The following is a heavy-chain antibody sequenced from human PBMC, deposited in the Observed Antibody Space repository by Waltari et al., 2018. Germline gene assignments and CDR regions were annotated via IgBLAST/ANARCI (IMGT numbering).Heavy chain of an antibody. CDR2: VRGDGKT. CDR1: GDSMISTDC. D-gene: IGHD2-15*01. J-gene: IGHJ4*02. Sequence: QLQLQESGPGLVKPSGTLSLTCAVSGDSMISTDCWSWVRQPPGKGLEWVGQVRGDGKTNYSPSIATRVTISLDTYNKQFSLRMTSAAAADTAVYYCARDCGRGLHLDSWGPGTLVTVSS. V-gene: IGHV4-4*02. CDR3: ARDCGRGLHLDS.